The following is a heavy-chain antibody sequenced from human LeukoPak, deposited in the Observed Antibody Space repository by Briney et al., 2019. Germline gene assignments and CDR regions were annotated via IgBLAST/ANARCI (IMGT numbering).Heavy chain of an antibody. CDR1: GGSMSNYY. J-gene: IGHJ4*01. Sequence: SETLSLTCSVSGGSMSNYYWSWIRQPPGKGLEWIGYIYYTGSTNYNPSLKSRVTISVDTSKNQLSLKLTSVTAADTAMYYCARGSPFGHRGHGNLVTGPS. D-gene: IGHD1-26*01. V-gene: IGHV4-59*01. CDR2: IYYTGST. CDR3: ARGSPFGH.